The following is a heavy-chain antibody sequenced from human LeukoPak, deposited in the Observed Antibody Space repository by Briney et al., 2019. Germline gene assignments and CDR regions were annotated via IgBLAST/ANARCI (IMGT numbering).Heavy chain of an antibody. CDR1: GGTFSSYA. CDR3: ARGVGYYGSGSQNWFDP. Sequence: SVKVSCKASGGTFSSYAISWVRQAPGQGLEWMGGIIPIFGTANYAQKFQGRVTMTRNTSISTAYMELSSLRSEDTAVYYCARGVGYYGSGSQNWFDPWGQGTLVTVSS. J-gene: IGHJ5*02. V-gene: IGHV1-69*05. CDR2: IIPIFGTA. D-gene: IGHD3-10*01.